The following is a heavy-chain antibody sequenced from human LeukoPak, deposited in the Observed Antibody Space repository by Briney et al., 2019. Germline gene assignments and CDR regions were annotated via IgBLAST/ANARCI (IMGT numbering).Heavy chain of an antibody. CDR3: ARPRLIAAAGVDAFDI. D-gene: IGHD6-13*01. CDR1: GFTFSSYA. J-gene: IGHJ3*02. V-gene: IGHV3-23*01. Sequence: PGGSLRLSCAASGFTFSSYAMSWVRQAPGKGLEWVSAISGSGGSTYCADSVKGRFTISRDNSKNSLYLQMNSLRAEDTAVYYCARPRLIAAAGVDAFDIWGQGTMVTVSS. CDR2: ISGSGGST.